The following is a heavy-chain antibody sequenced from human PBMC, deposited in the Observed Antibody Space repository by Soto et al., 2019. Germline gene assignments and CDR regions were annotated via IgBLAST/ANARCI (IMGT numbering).Heavy chain of an antibody. J-gene: IGHJ6*02. Sequence: EVQLVESGGGLVQPGGSLRLSCAASGFTFSSYRMNWVGQAPGKGLEWVAYIGSFRSTIYYADSVKGRFTISRDNAKNSLYLQMNSLRDEDTAVYYCARDSTAAVAGTTFGYYYFYGLDVWGQGTTVTVSS. CDR2: IGSFRSTI. CDR3: ARDSTAAVAGTTFGYYYFYGLDV. D-gene: IGHD6-19*01. CDR1: GFTFSSYR. V-gene: IGHV3-48*02.